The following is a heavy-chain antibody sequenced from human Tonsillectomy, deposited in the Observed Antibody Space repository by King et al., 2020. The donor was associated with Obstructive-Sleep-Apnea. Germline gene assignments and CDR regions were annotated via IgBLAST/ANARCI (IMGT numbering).Heavy chain of an antibody. Sequence: VQLVQSGAEVKKPGSSVKVSCKVSGGTFSNYGISWVRQAPGQGLEWMGGIIPKFATTNHALRFQGRVTITADESTTTAYMELSSLTSEDTAVYYCARVKGYDGSYYGFDYWGQGTLVTVSS. CDR1: GGTFSNYG. V-gene: IGHV1-69*01. CDR2: IIPKFATT. CDR3: ARVKGYDGSYYGFDY. J-gene: IGHJ4*02. D-gene: IGHD1-26*01.